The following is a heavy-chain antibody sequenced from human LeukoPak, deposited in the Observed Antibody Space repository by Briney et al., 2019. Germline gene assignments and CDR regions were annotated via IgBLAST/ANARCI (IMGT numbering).Heavy chain of an antibody. CDR3: ARDREVVVAARLFDY. CDR1: EFTFSRYW. CDR2: INQDGSEK. Sequence: GGSLRLSCVASEFTFSRYWMGWVRQAPGKGLEWVANINQDGSEKYYVDSARGRFTISRDNAKNSLYLQMNSLRAEDTAVYYCARDREVVVAARLFDYWGQGTLVTVSS. D-gene: IGHD2-15*01. V-gene: IGHV3-7*01. J-gene: IGHJ4*02.